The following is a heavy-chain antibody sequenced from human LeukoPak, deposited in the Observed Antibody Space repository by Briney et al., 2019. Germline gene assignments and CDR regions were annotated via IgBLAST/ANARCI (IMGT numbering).Heavy chain of an antibody. CDR1: GFTFDNYA. Sequence: PGGSLRLSCAASGFTFDNYAMSWVRQAPGKGLEWVSLISGSGGNTYYADSVKGRFTISRDNSKNTLYLQMNSLRVEDTAVYYCAKSLRSIYYYYGIDVWGQGTTVTVSS. V-gene: IGHV3-23*01. CDR2: ISGSGGNT. D-gene: IGHD5-24*01. J-gene: IGHJ6*02. CDR3: AKSLRSIYYYYGIDV.